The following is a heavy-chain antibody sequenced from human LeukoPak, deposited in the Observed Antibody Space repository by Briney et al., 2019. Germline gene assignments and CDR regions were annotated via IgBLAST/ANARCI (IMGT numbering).Heavy chain of an antibody. CDR3: ARHWETSSWYVDY. V-gene: IGHV4-39*01. CDR2: IYYSGST. CDR1: GGSISSSSYY. J-gene: IGHJ4*02. Sequence: PSETLSLTCTVSGGSISSSSYYWGWIRQPPGKGLEWIGSIYYSGSTYYNPSVKSRVTISVDTSKNQLSLKLSSVTAADTAVYYCARHWETSSWYVDYWGQGTLVTVSS. D-gene: IGHD6-13*01.